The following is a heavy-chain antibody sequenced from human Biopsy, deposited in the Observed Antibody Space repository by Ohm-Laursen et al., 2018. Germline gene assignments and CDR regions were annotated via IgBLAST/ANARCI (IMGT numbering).Heavy chain of an antibody. V-gene: IGHV4-59*08. J-gene: IGHJ4*02. D-gene: IGHD3-10*01. CDR2: VFDRGTT. CDR1: GDSITRSY. CDR3: AHGSGSYYKWDS. Sequence: GTLSLTCTLSGDSITRSYWSWIRQSPGKGLEWIGHVFDRGTTNYNPPVRSRVTMSEDTSKKQFSLKMTSVTAADTAIYYCAHGSGSYYKWDSWGRGILVTVSS.